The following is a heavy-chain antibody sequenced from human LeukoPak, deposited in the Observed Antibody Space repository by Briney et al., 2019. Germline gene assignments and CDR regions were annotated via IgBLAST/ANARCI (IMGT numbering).Heavy chain of an antibody. J-gene: IGHJ6*03. CDR2: ISHGGST. CDR3: ARVGSYYYYYYMDV. Sequence: SETLSLTCTVPGGSISSYYWSWIRQSPGKGLEWIGEISHGGSTNYNPSLKSRVTISVDTSKNQFSLKLSSVTAADTAVYYCARVGSYYYYYYMDVWGKGTTVTVSS. D-gene: IGHD1-1*01. CDR1: GGSISSYY. V-gene: IGHV4-34*01.